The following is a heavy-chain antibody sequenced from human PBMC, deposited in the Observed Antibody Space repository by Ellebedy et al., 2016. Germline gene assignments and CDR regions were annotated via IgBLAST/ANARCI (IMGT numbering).Heavy chain of an antibody. Sequence: ASVKVSXXASGYTFTTFSITWVRQVPGQGLEWMGFVNTFSGNTKFAQKFQGRVSMTTDSSTHTAYMDLRSLRSDDPAMDYCAKTSGWGYGENWGQGTLVTVSS. V-gene: IGHV1-18*04. D-gene: IGHD3-10*01. CDR2: VNTFSGNT. CDR1: GYTFTTFS. CDR3: AKTSGWGYGEN. J-gene: IGHJ4*02.